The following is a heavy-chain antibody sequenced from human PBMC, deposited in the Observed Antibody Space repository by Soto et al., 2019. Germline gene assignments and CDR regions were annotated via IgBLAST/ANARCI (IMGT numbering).Heavy chain of an antibody. CDR2: IKQDGSEK. D-gene: IGHD3-22*01. V-gene: IGHV3-7*04. Sequence: GGSLRLSCAASGFTFSSYWMSWVRQAPGKGLEWVANIKQDGSEKYYVDSVKGRFTISRDNAKNSLYLQMNSLRAEDTAVYYCARFYYDSSGYLPSPYYYYYGMDVWGQGTTDTVSS. CDR1: GFTFSSYW. J-gene: IGHJ6*02. CDR3: ARFYYDSSGYLPSPYYYYYGMDV.